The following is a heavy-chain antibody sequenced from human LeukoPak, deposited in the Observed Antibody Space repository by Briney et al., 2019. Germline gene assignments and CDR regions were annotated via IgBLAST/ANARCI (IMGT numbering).Heavy chain of an antibody. V-gene: IGHV4-39*07. J-gene: IGHJ4*02. D-gene: IGHD3-22*01. CDR3: ARGRAKNYYDSSGYPTRFDY. Sequence: SETLSLTCTVSGGSISSSSYYWGWIRQPPGKGLEWIGSIYYSGSTYYNPSLKSRVTISVDTSKNQFSLKLSSVTAADTAVYYCARGRAKNYYDSSGYPTRFDYWGQGTLVTVSS. CDR1: GGSISSSSYY. CDR2: IYYSGST.